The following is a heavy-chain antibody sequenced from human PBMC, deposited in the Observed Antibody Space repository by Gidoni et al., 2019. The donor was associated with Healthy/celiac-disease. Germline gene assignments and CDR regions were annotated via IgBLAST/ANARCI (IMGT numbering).Heavy chain of an antibody. CDR1: GGSFSGYY. J-gene: IGHJ2*01. Sequence: QVQLQQWGAGLLKPSETLSLTCAVYGGSFSGYYWSWIRQPPGKGLEWIGEINHSGSTNYNPSLKSRVTISVDPSKNQFSLKLSSLTAADTAVYYCARERGRGSRGIFDLWGRGTLVTVSS. D-gene: IGHD3-16*01. CDR3: ARERGRGSRGIFDL. CDR2: INHSGST. V-gene: IGHV4-34*01.